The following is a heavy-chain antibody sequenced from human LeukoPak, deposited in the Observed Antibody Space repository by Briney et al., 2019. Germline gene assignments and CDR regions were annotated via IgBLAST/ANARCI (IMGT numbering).Heavy chain of an antibody. CDR3: AREYDVLGSHDAFDI. CDR1: GFTFSAYT. Sequence: PGGSLRLSCAASGFTFSAYTMNWVRQAPGKGLEWVSSITSRNNDMFYIDSVKGRFTISRDNSKNTLYLQMNSLRAEDTAVYYCAREYDVLGSHDAFDIWGQGTMVTVSS. CDR2: ITSRNNDM. J-gene: IGHJ3*02. V-gene: IGHV3-21*01. D-gene: IGHD3-3*02.